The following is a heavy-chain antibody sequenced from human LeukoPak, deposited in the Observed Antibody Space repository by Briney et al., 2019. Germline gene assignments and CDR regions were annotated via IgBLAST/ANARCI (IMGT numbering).Heavy chain of an antibody. Sequence: ASVKVSCKASGYTFTNYNMHWVRQAPGQGLEWVGWINPNSGDTSYAQKFQDRVTMTRDTSVTTAYMELTRLTPDDTAVYYCASLRLVDYWGQGTLVTVSP. CDR2: INPNSGDT. D-gene: IGHD6-19*01. CDR3: ASLRLVDY. CDR1: GYTFTNYN. V-gene: IGHV1-2*02. J-gene: IGHJ4*02.